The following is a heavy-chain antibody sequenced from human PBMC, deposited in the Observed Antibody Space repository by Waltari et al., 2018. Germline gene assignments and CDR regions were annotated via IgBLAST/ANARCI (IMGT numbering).Heavy chain of an antibody. D-gene: IGHD2-8*02. CDR3: TGNDAFDI. J-gene: IGHJ3*02. V-gene: IGHV3-43D*04. Sequence: EVQLVEAGGVVVQPGGSLRLSCAASGFTFDDYAMHWFRQAPGKGLEWVSLIRWDGVSTSYADSVKGRFTISRDNSKNSLYLQMNSLRAEDTALYYCTGNDAFDIWCQGTMVTVSS. CDR2: IRWDGVST. CDR1: GFTFDDYA.